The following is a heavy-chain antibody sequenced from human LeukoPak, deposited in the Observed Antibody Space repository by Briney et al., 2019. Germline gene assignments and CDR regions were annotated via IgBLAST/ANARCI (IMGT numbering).Heavy chain of an antibody. Sequence: SVKVSCKASGYTFTSYGISWVRQAPGQGLEWMGGIIPIFGTANYAQKFQGRVTITADGSTSTAYMELSSLRSEDTAVYYCARTRGGDYVLDYWGQGTLVTVSS. V-gene: IGHV1-69*13. CDR1: GYTFTSYG. D-gene: IGHD4-17*01. CDR2: IIPIFGTA. CDR3: ARTRGGDYVLDY. J-gene: IGHJ4*02.